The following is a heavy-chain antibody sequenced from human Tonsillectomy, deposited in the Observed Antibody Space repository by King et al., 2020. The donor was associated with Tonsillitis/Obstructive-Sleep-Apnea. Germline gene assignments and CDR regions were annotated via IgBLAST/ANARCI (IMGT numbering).Heavy chain of an antibody. V-gene: IGHV3-9*01. J-gene: IGHJ4*02. CDR2: ISWNSGNI. CDR1: GFTFDDYA. D-gene: IGHD6-6*01. Sequence: VQLVESGGGVVQPGRSLRLSCAASGFTFDDYAMHWVRQAPGKGLEWVSGISWNSGNIGYADSVKGRFTISRDNAKTSLYLQMNSLRAEDTAFYYCAKERGRSSSGPARSLDYWGQGTLVTVSS. CDR3: AKERGRSSSGPARSLDY.